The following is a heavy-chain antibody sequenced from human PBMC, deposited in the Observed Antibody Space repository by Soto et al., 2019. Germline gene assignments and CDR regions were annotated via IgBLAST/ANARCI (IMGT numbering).Heavy chain of an antibody. CDR1: GYTFTSYA. Sequence: QVQLVQSGAEEKKPGASVKVSCKASGYTFTSYAMHWVRQAPGQRLEWMGWINAGNGNTKYSQKFQGRVTITRDTSASTAYMELSSLRSEDTAVYYCARPYDSSGSRDYYFDYWGQGTLVTVSS. CDR2: INAGNGNT. J-gene: IGHJ4*02. D-gene: IGHD3-22*01. CDR3: ARPYDSSGSRDYYFDY. V-gene: IGHV1-3*05.